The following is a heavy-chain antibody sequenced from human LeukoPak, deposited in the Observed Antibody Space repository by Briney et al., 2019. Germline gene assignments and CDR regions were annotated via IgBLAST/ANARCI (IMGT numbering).Heavy chain of an antibody. V-gene: IGHV3-21*01. J-gene: IGHJ4*02. CDR3: ARDRGSSYDPSNFDY. CDR2: ISSSSSYI. Sequence: GGSLRLSCAASGFTFSSYSMNWVRQAPGKGLEWVSSISSSSSYIYYADSVKGRFTISRDNAKNSLYLQMNSLRAEDTAVYYCARDRGSSYDPSNFDYWGQGTLVTVSS. D-gene: IGHD5-12*01. CDR1: GFTFSSYS.